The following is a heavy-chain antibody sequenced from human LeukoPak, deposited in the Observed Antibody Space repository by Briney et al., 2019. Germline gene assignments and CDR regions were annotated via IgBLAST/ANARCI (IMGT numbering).Heavy chain of an antibody. CDR2: ISSSGSTI. CDR3: ARVSGQDILTGSYDY. V-gene: IGHV3-48*03. J-gene: IGHJ4*02. CDR1: GFTFSSYE. Sequence: GGSLRLSCAASGFTFSSYEMNWVRQAPGKGLEWVSYISSSGSTIYYADSVKGRFTISRDNAKNSLYLQMNSLRAEDTAAYYCARVSGQDILTGSYDYWGQGTLVTVSS. D-gene: IGHD3-9*01.